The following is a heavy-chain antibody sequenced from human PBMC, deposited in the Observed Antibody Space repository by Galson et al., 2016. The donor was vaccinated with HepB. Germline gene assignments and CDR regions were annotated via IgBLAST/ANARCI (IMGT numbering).Heavy chain of an antibody. J-gene: IGHJ5*02. CDR1: GFTFRTYS. CDR2: ISSSRSYI. V-gene: IGHV3-21*01. CDR3: GRAAGGRWYPYNWFDP. Sequence: SLRLSCAASGFTFRTYSMNWVRQAPGKGLEWVASISSSRSYIYYADAVKGRFTISRDNAKNSLHLQMKSLRAEDTAVYYCGRAAGGRWYPYNWFDPWGQGTLVTVPS. D-gene: IGHD6-13*01.